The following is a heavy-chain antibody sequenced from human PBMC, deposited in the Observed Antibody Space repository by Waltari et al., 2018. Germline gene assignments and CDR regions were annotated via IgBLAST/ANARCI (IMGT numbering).Heavy chain of an antibody. D-gene: IGHD5-18*01. CDR3: ARDSGSYGYWGGYYYGMDV. CDR2: ISSSSSYI. CDR1: GFTFSSYS. J-gene: IGHJ6*02. Sequence: EVQLVESGGGLVKPGGSLRLSCAASGFTFSSYSMNWVRQAPGKGLEWVSSISSSSSYIYYAGSVKGRFTISRDNAKNSLYLQMNSLRAEDTAVYYWARDSGSYGYWGGYYYGMDVWGQGTTVTVSS. V-gene: IGHV3-21*01.